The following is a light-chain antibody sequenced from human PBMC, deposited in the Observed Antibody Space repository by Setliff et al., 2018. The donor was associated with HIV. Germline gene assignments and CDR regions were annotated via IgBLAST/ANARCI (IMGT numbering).Light chain of an antibody. Sequence: SYELTQRPSVSVVPGKTARITCGGDNIGIKSVHWYQQKPGQAPVVVMYYDHDRPSWIPERFSGSNSGNTATLAISRVEVGDEADYYCQVWDSSSDHYVFGSGTKV. CDR3: QVWDSSSDHYV. CDR2: YDH. V-gene: IGLV3-21*04. J-gene: IGLJ1*01. CDR1: NIGIKS.